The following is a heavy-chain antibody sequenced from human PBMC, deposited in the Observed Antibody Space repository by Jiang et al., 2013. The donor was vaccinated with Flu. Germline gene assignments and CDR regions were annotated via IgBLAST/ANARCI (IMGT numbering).Heavy chain of an antibody. CDR3: ARWYSSSWYPISYYYYGMDV. CDR1: GGSFSGYY. D-gene: IGHD6-13*01. J-gene: IGHJ6*02. CDR2: INHSGST. V-gene: IGHV4-34*01. Sequence: LLKPSETLSLTCAVYGGSFSGYYWSWIRQPPGKGLEWIGEINHSGSTNYNPSLKSRVTISVDTSKNQFSLKLSSVTAADTAVYYCARWYSSSWYPISYYYYGMDVWGQGTTVTVSS.